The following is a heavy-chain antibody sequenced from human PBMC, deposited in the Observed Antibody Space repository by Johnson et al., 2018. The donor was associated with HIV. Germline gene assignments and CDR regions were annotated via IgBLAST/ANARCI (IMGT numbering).Heavy chain of an antibody. V-gene: IGHV3-23*04. Sequence: VQLVESGGGLVQPGGSLRLSCAASGFTFSSYAMNWVRQAPGKGLEWVSGISGSGGSTYYADSVKGRFTISSNNSKNTLYLQMNSLRAGDTAVYYCARRIAAADDAFDIWGHGTMVTVSS. J-gene: IGHJ3*02. CDR3: ARRIAAADDAFDI. CDR2: ISGSGGST. D-gene: IGHD6-25*01. CDR1: GFTFSSYA.